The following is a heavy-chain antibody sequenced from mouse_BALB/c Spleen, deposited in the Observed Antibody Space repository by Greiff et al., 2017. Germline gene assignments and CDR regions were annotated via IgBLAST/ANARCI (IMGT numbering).Heavy chain of an antibody. Sequence: QVQLKESGPGLVAPSQSLSITCTVSGFSLTSYGVHWVRQPPGKGLEWLGVIWAGGSTNYNSALMSRLSISKDNSKSQVFLKMNSLQTDDTAMYYCAREGLLRVGYYAMDYWGQGTSVTVSS. D-gene: IGHD2-3*01. J-gene: IGHJ4*01. CDR3: AREGLLRVGYYAMDY. CDR1: GFSLTSYG. V-gene: IGHV2-9*02. CDR2: IWAGGST.